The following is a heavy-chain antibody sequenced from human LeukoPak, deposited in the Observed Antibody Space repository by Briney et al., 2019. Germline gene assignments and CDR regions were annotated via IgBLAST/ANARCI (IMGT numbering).Heavy chain of an antibody. D-gene: IGHD3-10*01. CDR3: AREFGYYGSGSYYTPVYYYYMDV. V-gene: IGHV4-59*12. CDR1: GGSISSYY. CDR2: IYYSGST. J-gene: IGHJ6*03. Sequence: SETLSLTCSVSGGSISSYYWSWIRQPPGKGLEWIGYIYYSGSTNYNPSLKSRVTMSVDTSKNQFSLKLSSVTAADTAVYYCAREFGYYGSGSYYTPVYYYYMDVWGKGTTVTISS.